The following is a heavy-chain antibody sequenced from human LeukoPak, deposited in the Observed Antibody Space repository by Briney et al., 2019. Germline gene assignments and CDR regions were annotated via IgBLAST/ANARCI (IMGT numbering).Heavy chain of an antibody. D-gene: IGHD6-19*01. CDR3: ARDPVAVAGPTEYYFDY. CDR1: GYTFTGYY. CDR2: INPNSGCT. J-gene: IGHJ4*02. V-gene: IGHV1-2*02. Sequence: ASVKVSCKASGYTFTGYYMHWVRQAPGQGLEWMGWINPNSGCTNYAQKFQGRVTMTRDTSISTAYMELSRLRSDDTAVYYCARDPVAVAGPTEYYFDYWGQGTLVTVSS.